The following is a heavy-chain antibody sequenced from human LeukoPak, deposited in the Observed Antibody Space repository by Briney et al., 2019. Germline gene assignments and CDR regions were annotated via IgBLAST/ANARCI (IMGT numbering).Heavy chain of an antibody. V-gene: IGHV1-46*01. J-gene: IGHJ5*02. Sequence: ASVKVSCKASGYTFINSYIHWVRQAPGQGLEWMGIINPSGGSTSYAQKFQDRVTMTRDMSTSTVYMELSSLRSEDTAVYYCARGQNWFDPWGQGTLVTVSS. CDR2: INPSGGST. CDR1: GYTFINSY. CDR3: ARGQNWFDP.